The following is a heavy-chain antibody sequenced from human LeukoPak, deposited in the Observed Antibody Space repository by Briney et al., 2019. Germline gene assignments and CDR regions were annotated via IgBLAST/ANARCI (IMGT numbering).Heavy chain of an antibody. CDR3: AKVRAPSGWFNSDY. Sequence: GGSLRLSCAASGVTFSNYVMSWVGQAPGKGLEWVSGISGSGDSTYYADSVKGRFTISRDNSKNTLYLQMNSLRVEDTATYYCAKVRAPSGWFNSDYWGQGTLVTVSS. CDR2: ISGSGDST. J-gene: IGHJ4*02. CDR1: GVTFSNYV. D-gene: IGHD6-19*01. V-gene: IGHV3-23*01.